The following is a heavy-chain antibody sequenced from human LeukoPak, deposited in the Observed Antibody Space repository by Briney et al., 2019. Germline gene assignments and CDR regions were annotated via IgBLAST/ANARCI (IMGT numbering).Heavy chain of an antibody. V-gene: IGHV3-9*01. Sequence: PGGSLRLSCAASGFTFDDYAMHWVRQAPGKGLEWVSGISWNSGSIGYADSVKGRFTISRDNAKNSLYLHMNSLRAEDTAVYYCARDSRHHRFLYWDWFDPWGQGTLVTVSS. CDR2: ISWNSGSI. D-gene: IGHD2/OR15-2a*01. CDR3: ARDSRHHRFLYWDWFDP. J-gene: IGHJ5*02. CDR1: GFTFDDYA.